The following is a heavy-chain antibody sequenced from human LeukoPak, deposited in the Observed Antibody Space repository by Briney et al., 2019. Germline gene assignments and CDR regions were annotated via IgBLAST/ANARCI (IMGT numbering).Heavy chain of an antibody. V-gene: IGHV4-39*01. Sequence: SETLSLTCTVSGGSISSSSYCWGWIRQPPGKGLESIGSIYYSGSTYYNPSLKSRVTISVDTSKNQFSLKLSSVTAADTAVYYCARSSGPFDYWGQGTLVTVSS. J-gene: IGHJ4*02. CDR2: IYYSGST. CDR3: ARSSGPFDY. CDR1: GGSISSSSYC. D-gene: IGHD3-3*01.